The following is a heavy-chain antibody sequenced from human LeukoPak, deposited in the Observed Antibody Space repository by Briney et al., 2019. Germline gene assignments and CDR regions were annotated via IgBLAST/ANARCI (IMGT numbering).Heavy chain of an antibody. J-gene: IGHJ4*02. V-gene: IGHV4-61*02. D-gene: IGHD2-2*01. CDR1: GDSFSRGGHY. CDR2: IYTTGST. CDR3: ARGTGSDFES. Sequence: SETLSLTFLISGDSFSRGGHYWSWIRQPAGKGLERPGRIYTTGSTDYNPSLERRVTISVDTSRNQLSLSVNSVTAADTAVYYCARGTGSDFESWGQGTLVTVSS.